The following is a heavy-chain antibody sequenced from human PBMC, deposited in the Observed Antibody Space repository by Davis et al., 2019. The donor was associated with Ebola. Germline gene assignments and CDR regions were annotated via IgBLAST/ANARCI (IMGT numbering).Heavy chain of an antibody. CDR1: GGSIISSSSY. CDR2: ISSSGSTI. CDR3: ARDPDTAMGHDAFDI. D-gene: IGHD5-18*01. V-gene: IGHV3-11*04. Sequence: PSETLSLTCTVSGGSIISSSSYWGWIRQAPGKGLEWVSYISSSGSTIYYADSVKGRFTISRDKSKNTMYLQMNSLRDEDTAVYYCARDPDTAMGHDAFDIWGQGTMVTVSS. J-gene: IGHJ3*02.